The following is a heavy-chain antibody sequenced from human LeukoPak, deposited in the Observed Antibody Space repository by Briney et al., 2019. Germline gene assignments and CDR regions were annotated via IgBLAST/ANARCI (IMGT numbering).Heavy chain of an antibody. CDR2: ISVYNGNT. D-gene: IGHD3-10*01. CDR3: TRDERGNYGSGASTEGDY. J-gene: IGHJ4*02. CDR1: GYTFTTYS. V-gene: IGHV1-18*01. Sequence: GASVKVSCKASGYTFTTYSISWVRQAPGQGLEWMGWISVYNGNTNYAQKLQGRVTMTTDTSTSTAYMELRSLRPDDTAVYYCTRDERGNYGSGASTEGDYWGQGTLVTVSS.